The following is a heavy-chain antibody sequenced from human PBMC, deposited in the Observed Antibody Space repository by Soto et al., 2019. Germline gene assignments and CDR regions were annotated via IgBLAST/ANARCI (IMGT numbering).Heavy chain of an antibody. D-gene: IGHD5-18*01. J-gene: IGHJ4*02. CDR2: IYYSGST. CDR3: ARAGRGYSYGYYGY. Sequence: SETLSLTCTVSGGSISSYYWSWIRQPPGKGLEWIGYIYYSGSTNYNPSLKSRVTMSVDTSKNQFSLKLSSVTAADTAVYYCARAGRGYSYGYYGYWGQGTLVTVSS. V-gene: IGHV4-59*01. CDR1: GGSISSYY.